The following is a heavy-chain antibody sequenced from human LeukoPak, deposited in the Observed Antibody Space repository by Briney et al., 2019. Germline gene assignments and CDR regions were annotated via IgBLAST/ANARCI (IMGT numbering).Heavy chain of an antibody. CDR2: ITPNNGDT. Sequence: ASVKVSCKASGYTFTGYFLHWVRQAPGQGLEWMGWITPNNGDTNNTQRFQGRVTMTSDTSLNTAYMELSSLRSDDTAVYYCAGGDLDDTSWRGDAFDIWGQGTLVTVSS. J-gene: IGHJ3*02. V-gene: IGHV1-2*02. CDR1: GYTFTGYF. CDR3: AGGDLDDTSWRGDAFDI. D-gene: IGHD2-2*01.